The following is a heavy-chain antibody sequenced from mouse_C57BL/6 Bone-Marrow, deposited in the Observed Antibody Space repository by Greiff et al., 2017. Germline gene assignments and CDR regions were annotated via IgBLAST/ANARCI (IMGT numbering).Heavy chain of an antibody. CDR1: GYTFTSYW. J-gene: IGHJ3*01. Sequence: QVQLKQPGAELVKPGASVQLSCKASGYTFTSYWMHWVQQRPGRGLEWIGRIDPNSGCTKSTEKFKSQATLTVDQPYRTASMQLSSLTSADSAVYYGARGDYRGFAYWGQGTLVTVSA. D-gene: IGHD5-5*01. CDR3: ARGDYRGFAY. V-gene: IGHV1-72*01. CDR2: IDPNSGCT.